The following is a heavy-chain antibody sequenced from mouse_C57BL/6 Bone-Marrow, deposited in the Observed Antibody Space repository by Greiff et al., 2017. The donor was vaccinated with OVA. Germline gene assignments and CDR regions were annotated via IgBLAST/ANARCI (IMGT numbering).Heavy chain of an antibody. CDR3: ARRGAAWFAY. CDR2: IHPNSGST. J-gene: IGHJ3*01. CDR1: GYTFTSYW. V-gene: IGHV1-64*01. D-gene: IGHD6-1*01. Sequence: VQLQQPGAELVKPGASVKLSCKASGYTFTSYWMHWVKQRPGPGLEWIGMIHPNSGSTNYNEKFKSKATLTVDKSSSTAYMQLSSLTSEDSAVYYCARRGAAWFAYWGQGTLVTVSA.